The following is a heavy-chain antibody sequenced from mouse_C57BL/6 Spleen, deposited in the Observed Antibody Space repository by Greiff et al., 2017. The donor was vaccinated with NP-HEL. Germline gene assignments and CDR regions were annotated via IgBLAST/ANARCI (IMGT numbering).Heavy chain of an antibody. Sequence: EVKLMESGGGLVKPGGSLKLSCAASGFTFSSYTMSWVRQTPEKRLAWVATISGGGGNTYYPDSVKGRFPISRDNAKNTLYLQMSSLRSEDTALYYCARDSKDFFDYWGQGTTLTVSS. CDR1: GFTFSSYT. J-gene: IGHJ2*01. CDR2: ISGGGGNT. CDR3: ARDSKDFFDY. D-gene: IGHD2-5*01. V-gene: IGHV5-9*01.